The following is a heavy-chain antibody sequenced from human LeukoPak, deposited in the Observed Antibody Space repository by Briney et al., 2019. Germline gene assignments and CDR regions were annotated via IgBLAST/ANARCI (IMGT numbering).Heavy chain of an antibody. D-gene: IGHD2-21*01. CDR2: IQYDGIDK. CDR1: GFTFSTSG. CDR3: ARALCIWGGDCHYFDY. V-gene: IGHV3-30*02. Sequence: GGSLRLSCEGSGFTFSTSGIHWVRQAPGMGLQWVSFIQYDGIDKYYADSVKGRFAISRDNSKKTVYLQMNSLRAEDTAVYYCARALCIWGGDCHYFDYWGQGTLVTVSS. J-gene: IGHJ4*02.